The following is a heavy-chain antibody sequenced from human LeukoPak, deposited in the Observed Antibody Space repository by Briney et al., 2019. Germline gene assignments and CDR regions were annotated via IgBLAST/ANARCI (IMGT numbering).Heavy chain of an antibody. CDR2: ISAYNGNT. V-gene: IGHV1-18*01. D-gene: IGHD3-10*01. CDR3: ARASYYYGSGSYYRPAHFDY. CDR1: GYTFTSHG. Sequence: ASAKVSCKASGYTFTSHGINWVRQAPGQGLEWMGWISAYNGNTNYAQKLQGRVTMTTDTSMSTAYMELRSLRSDDTAVYYCARASYYYGSGSYYRPAHFDYWGQGTLVTVSS. J-gene: IGHJ4*02.